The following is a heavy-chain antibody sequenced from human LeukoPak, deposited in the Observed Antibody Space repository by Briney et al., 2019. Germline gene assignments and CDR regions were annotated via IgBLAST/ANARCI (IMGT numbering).Heavy chain of an antibody. J-gene: IGHJ4*02. V-gene: IGHV1-24*01. D-gene: IGHD3-9*01. CDR2: FDPEDGET. CDR3: ATFTPLRYFDWLLEGDY. Sequence: ASVKGSCKVSGDTLTELSMHWVRQAPGKGLEWMGGFDPEDGETIYAQKFQGRVTMTEDTSTDTAYMELSSLRSEDTAVYYCATFTPLRYFDWLLEGDYWGQGTLVTVSS. CDR1: GDTLTELS.